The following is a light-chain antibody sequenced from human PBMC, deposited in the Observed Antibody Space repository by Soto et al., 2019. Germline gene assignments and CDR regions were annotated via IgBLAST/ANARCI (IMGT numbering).Light chain of an antibody. CDR3: QQRANWPPVT. CDR1: QNVAXX. Sequence: EVVLTQSPATLSLSPGERGTLSCRASQNVAXXXXXXXXXXXXXXXXXIYDASKRATGVPARFSGSGSGTDFTLTITTLEPEDFAVYFCQQRANWPPVTFGQGTKVDIK. CDR2: DAS. J-gene: IGKJ1*01. V-gene: IGKV3-11*01.